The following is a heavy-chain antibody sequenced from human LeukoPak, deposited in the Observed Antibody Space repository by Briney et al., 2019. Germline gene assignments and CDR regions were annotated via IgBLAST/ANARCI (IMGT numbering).Heavy chain of an antibody. CDR2: ISGSGGST. J-gene: IGHJ4*02. D-gene: IGHD3-3*01. Sequence: GGSLRLSCAVSGITLSNYGMSWDRQASGKGLEWVAGISGSGGSTNYADSVKGRFTISRDNSKNTLYLQMNSLRAEDTAVYYCARDLDDFWSGYYGYWGQGTLVTVSS. CDR3: ARDLDDFWSGYYGY. CDR1: GITLSNYG. V-gene: IGHV3-23*01.